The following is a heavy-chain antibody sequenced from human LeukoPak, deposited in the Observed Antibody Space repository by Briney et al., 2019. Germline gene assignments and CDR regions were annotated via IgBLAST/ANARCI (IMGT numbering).Heavy chain of an antibody. J-gene: IGHJ6*03. V-gene: IGHV3-9*01. Sequence: GGSLRLSCAASGFTFDDYAMHWVRQAPGKGLEWVSGISWNSGSIGYADSAKGRFTISRDNAKNSLYLQMNSLRAEDTALYYCAKDRGVGYYYSYMDVWGKWTTVTVSS. D-gene: IGHD2-8*01. CDR1: GFTFDDYA. CDR2: ISWNSGSI. CDR3: AKDRGVGYYYSYMDV.